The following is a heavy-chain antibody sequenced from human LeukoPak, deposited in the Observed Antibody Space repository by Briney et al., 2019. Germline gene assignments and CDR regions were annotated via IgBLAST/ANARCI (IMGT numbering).Heavy chain of an antibody. CDR2: IRYDGSNK. J-gene: IGHJ4*02. CDR3: AKTVVVPAANCFDY. D-gene: IGHD2-2*01. CDR1: GFTFSSYG. Sequence: GGSLRLSCAASGFTFSSYGMHWVRQAPGKGLEWVAFIRYDGSNKYYADSVKGRFTISRDNSKNTLYLQMNSLRAEDTAVYYCAKTVVVPAANCFDYWGQGTLVTVSS. V-gene: IGHV3-30*02.